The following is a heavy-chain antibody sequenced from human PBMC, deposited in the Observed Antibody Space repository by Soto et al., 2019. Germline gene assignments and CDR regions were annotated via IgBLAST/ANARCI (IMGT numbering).Heavy chain of an antibody. D-gene: IGHD4-17*01. Sequence: SETLSLTCAVYGGSFSGYYWSWIRQPPGKGLEWIGEINHSGSTNYNPSLKSRVTISVDTSKNQFSLKLSSVTAADTAVYYCARGYGDYYYYMDVWGNGTTVTVSS. CDR1: GGSFSGYY. CDR2: INHSGST. CDR3: ARGYGDYYYYMDV. V-gene: IGHV4-34*01. J-gene: IGHJ6*03.